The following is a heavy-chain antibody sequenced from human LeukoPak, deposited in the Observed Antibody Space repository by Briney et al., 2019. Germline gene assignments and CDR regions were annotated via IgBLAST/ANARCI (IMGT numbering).Heavy chain of an antibody. Sequence: GGSLRLPCAASGFTFSSYGMHWVRQAPGKGLEWVAFIRYDGSNKYYADSVKGRFTISRDNAKNSLYLQMNSLRDDDMALYYCARGNSGSYSQDWFDPWGQGTLVTVSS. CDR3: ARGNSGSYSQDWFDP. CDR2: IRYDGSNK. V-gene: IGHV3-30*02. CDR1: GFTFSSYG. D-gene: IGHD1-26*01. J-gene: IGHJ5*02.